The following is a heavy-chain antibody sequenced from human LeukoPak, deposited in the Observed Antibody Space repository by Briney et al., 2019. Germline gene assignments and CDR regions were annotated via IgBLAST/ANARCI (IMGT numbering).Heavy chain of an antibody. V-gene: IGHV3-23*01. J-gene: IGHJ4*02. Sequence: GGSLRVSCAASGFTFSSYAMSWVRQALGKGLEWVSAISGSGGSTYYADSVKGRFTISRDNSKNTLYLQMNSLRAEDTAVYYCAKGASYSGSYYSDYWGQGTLVTVSS. CDR2: ISGSGGST. CDR1: GFTFSSYA. D-gene: IGHD1-26*01. CDR3: AKGASYSGSYYSDY.